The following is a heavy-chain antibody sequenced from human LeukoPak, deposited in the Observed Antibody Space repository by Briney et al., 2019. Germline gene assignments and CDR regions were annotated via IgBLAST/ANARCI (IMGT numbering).Heavy chain of an antibody. CDR2: INPIIGDT. J-gene: IGHJ4*02. V-gene: IGHV1-8*02. Sequence: ASVKVSCKASGYTFTSCGISWVRQAPGQGLEWMGWINPIIGDTQYAQHFQGRVTMTRDTSITTAYMELSSLRLDDTAIYYCVKDPLQLYYFDQWGQGTLVTVSS. CDR3: VKDPLQLYYFDQ. CDR1: GYTFTSCG. D-gene: IGHD1-1*01.